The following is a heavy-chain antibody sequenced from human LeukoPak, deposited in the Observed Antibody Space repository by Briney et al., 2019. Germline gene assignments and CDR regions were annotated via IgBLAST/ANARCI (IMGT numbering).Heavy chain of an antibody. CDR3: ARDPRSSGYFDY. J-gene: IGHJ4*02. V-gene: IGHV4-31*03. Sequence: PSQTLSLTCTVSGGSISSGGYYWSWIRQHPGKGLEWIGYIYYSGSTYYNPSLKSRVTISVDTSKNQFSLKLSSVTAADTAVYYCARDPRSSGYFDYWGQGTLVTVSS. CDR2: IYYSGST. D-gene: IGHD3-22*01. CDR1: GGSISSGGYY.